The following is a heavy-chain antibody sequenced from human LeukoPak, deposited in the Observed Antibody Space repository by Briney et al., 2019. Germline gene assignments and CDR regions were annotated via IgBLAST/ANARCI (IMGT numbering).Heavy chain of an antibody. D-gene: IGHD6-13*01. V-gene: IGHV3-11*01. CDR2: ISSSGTSI. Sequence: GGSLRLSCAAAGFTFSDYCMSWIRQAPGKGLEWVSYISSSGTSIYYADSVKGRFTISRDDAKRSLYLQMNSLRAEDTAVYYCARGGYSTPIDYWGQGTLVTVSS. CDR1: GFTFSDYC. CDR3: ARGGYSTPIDY. J-gene: IGHJ4*02.